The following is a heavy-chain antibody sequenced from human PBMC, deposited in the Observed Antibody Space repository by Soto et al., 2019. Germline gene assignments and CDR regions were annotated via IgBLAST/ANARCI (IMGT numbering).Heavy chain of an antibody. D-gene: IGHD3-22*01. CDR2: IWYDGSNK. V-gene: IGHV3-33*01. Sequence: QVQLVESGGGVVQPGRSLRLSCAASGFTFSSYGMHWVRQAPGKGLEWVAVIWYDGSNKYYADSVKGRFTISRDNSKNTLYLQMNSLRAEDTAVYYCAREYYYDSHHGLGYWGQGTLVTVSS. J-gene: IGHJ4*02. CDR1: GFTFSSYG. CDR3: AREYYYDSHHGLGY.